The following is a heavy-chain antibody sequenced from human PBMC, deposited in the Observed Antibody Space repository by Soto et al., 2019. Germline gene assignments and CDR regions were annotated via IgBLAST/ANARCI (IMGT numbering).Heavy chain of an antibody. Sequence: GGSLRLSCAASGFTFSNHRMNWVRQAPGKGLEYVSAISSNGGGTHYADSVKGRFTISRDNSKNTLYLQMGSLRPEDMAVYYCARDPGYGSGSYLDYWGQGALVTVSS. J-gene: IGHJ4*02. CDR2: ISSNGGGT. D-gene: IGHD3-10*01. V-gene: IGHV3-64*02. CDR3: ARDPGYGSGSYLDY. CDR1: GFTFSNHR.